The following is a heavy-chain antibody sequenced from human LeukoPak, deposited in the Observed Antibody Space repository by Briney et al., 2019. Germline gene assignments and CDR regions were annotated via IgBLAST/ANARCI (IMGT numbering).Heavy chain of an antibody. Sequence: PSETLSLTCAVSGGSISSGGYSWSWIRQHPGKGLEWIGYIYYSGSTYYNPSLKSRVTISVDTSKNQFSLKLSSVTAADTAVYYCAVAARPYYFDYWGQGTLVTVSS. CDR3: AVAARPYYFDY. J-gene: IGHJ4*02. CDR1: GGSISSGGYS. D-gene: IGHD6-25*01. V-gene: IGHV4-31*11. CDR2: IYYSGST.